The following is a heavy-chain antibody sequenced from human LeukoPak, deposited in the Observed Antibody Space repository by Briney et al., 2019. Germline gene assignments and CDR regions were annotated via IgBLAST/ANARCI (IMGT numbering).Heavy chain of an antibody. CDR3: ARDAVEMATIGAFDI. CDR1: GGSISSYY. D-gene: IGHD5-24*01. CDR2: IYTSGST. J-gene: IGHJ3*02. Sequence: SETLSLTCTVSGGSISSYYWSWIRQPAGKGLEWIGRIYTSGSTNYNPSLKSRVTMSVDTSKNQFSLKLSSVTAADTAVYYCARDAVEMATIGAFDIWGQGTMVTVSS. V-gene: IGHV4-4*07.